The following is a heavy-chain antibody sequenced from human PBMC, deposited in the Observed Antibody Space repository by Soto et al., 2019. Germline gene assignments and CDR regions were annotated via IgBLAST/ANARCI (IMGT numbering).Heavy chain of an antibody. CDR2: IWLDGSKK. Sequence: GGSRSLSCPRSGFTLSSLGMHWVRQAQGRGLEGVAVIWLDGSKKSYADSVKGRFTISRDNSKNTLYLQMNSLRAEDTAVYYCARDCNVCSSTSTMDVWGKGTTVTVSS. V-gene: IGHV3-33*01. CDR3: ARDCNVCSSTSTMDV. D-gene: IGHD2-2*01. J-gene: IGHJ6*04. CDR1: GFTLSSLG.